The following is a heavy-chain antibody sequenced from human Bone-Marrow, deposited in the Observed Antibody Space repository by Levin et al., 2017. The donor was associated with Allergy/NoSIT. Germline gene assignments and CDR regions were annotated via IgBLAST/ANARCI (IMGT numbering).Heavy chain of an antibody. CDR1: GYTLTELY. J-gene: IGHJ4*02. V-gene: IGHV1-24*01. CDR3: ATVSSYYYDSGGFYFDD. Sequence: PGESLKISCKVSGYTLTELYIHWVRQAPGKGLEWMGGVDPEDGETTYAQKFRGRVIMTQDTSTDTGYMDLTSLRSEDTAVYYCATVSSYYYDSGGFYFDDWGQGTLVTVSS. CDR2: VDPEDGET. D-gene: IGHD3-22*01.